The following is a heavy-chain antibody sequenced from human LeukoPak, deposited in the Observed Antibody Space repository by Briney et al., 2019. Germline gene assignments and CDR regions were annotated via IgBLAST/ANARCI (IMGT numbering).Heavy chain of an antibody. V-gene: IGHV3-30-3*01. CDR1: GFTFSSYA. CDR2: ISYDGSNK. D-gene: IGHD3-22*01. J-gene: IGHJ4*02. CDR3: ARDGGPDSDSSGYYYYFDY. Sequence: GGSLRLSCAASGFTFSSYAMHWVRKAPGKGLEWVAVISYDGSNKYYADSVKGRFTIYRDNSKNTLYLQMNSLRAEDTAVYYCARDGGPDSDSSGYYYYFDYWGQGTLVTVSS.